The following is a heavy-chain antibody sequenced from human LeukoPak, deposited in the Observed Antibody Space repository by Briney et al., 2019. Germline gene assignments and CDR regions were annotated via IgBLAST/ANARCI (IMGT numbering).Heavy chain of an antibody. V-gene: IGHV4-39*01. D-gene: IGHD3-16*02. CDR2: IYYSGST. J-gene: IGHJ4*02. CDR1: GFTFSNYW. Sequence: GSLRLSCAASGFTFSNYWMSSIRQPPGKGLEWIGSIYYSGSTYYNPSLKSRVTISVDTSKNQFSLKLSSVTAADTAVYYCARQGITFGGVIVIPSSVDYWGQGTLVTVSS. CDR3: ARQGITFGGVIVIPSSVDY.